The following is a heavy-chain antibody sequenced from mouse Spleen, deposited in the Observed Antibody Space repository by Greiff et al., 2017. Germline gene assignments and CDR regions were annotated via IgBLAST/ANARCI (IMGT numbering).Heavy chain of an antibody. CDR1: GYTFTSYW. CDR2: INPSSGYT. Sequence: VQLQESGAELAKPGASVKLSCKASGYTFTSYWMHWVKQRPGQGLDWIGHINPSSGYTKYNQKFKDKATLTVDTSSSAAYMQLSSLPYADSAVYYCAGGADEGWFACWGQGTLVTVSA. CDR3: AGGADEGWFAC. V-gene: IGHV1-7*01. J-gene: IGHJ3*01.